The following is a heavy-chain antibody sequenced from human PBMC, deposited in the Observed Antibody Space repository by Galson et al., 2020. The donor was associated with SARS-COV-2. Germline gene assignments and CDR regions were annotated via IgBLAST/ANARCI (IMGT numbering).Heavy chain of an antibody. CDR3: THSTCDGPRVAFDI. D-gene: IGHD2-21*02. Sequence: SGPTLVKPTQTLTLTCTFSGFSFSTSGVGVGWIRQPPGKALEWLAPVYSDDDKRYNPSLKSRVTITKDTSDNQVVLTMTNVDPVDTATYYCTHSTCDGPRVAFDIGGQGTMVTVSS. CDR1: GFSFSTSGVG. CDR2: VYSDDDK. J-gene: IGHJ3*02. V-gene: IGHV2-5*02.